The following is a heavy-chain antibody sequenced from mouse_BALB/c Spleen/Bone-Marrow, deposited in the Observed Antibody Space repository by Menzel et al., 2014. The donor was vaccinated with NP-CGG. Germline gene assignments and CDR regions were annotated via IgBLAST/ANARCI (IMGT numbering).Heavy chain of an antibody. CDR3: ASRGDYSYAMDY. CDR1: GYTFSNYW. CDR2: IYPGDGDT. Sequence: VQLQQSGAELVRPGSSVKFSCKASGYTFSNYWMNWMKQRPGQGLEWIGQIYPGDGDTNYIGKFTGKATLTADKSSSTAYMQLSSLTSEDSAVYFCASRGDYSYAMDYWGQGTSVTVSS. V-gene: IGHV1-80*01. J-gene: IGHJ4*01. D-gene: IGHD1-1*01.